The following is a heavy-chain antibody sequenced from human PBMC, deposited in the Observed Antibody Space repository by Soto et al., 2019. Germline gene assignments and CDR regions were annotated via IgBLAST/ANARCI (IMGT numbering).Heavy chain of an antibody. Sequence: ASVKVSCKASGYTFTSYAIDWVRQAPGQRLEWMGWINAGNGNTKYSQKFQGRVTITRDTSASTAYMELSSLRSEDTAVYYCSRVDPGETSPFDHWGQGTLVTVSS. CDR3: SRVDPGETSPFDH. D-gene: IGHD3-10*01. CDR1: GYTFTSYA. V-gene: IGHV1-3*01. J-gene: IGHJ4*02. CDR2: INAGNGNT.